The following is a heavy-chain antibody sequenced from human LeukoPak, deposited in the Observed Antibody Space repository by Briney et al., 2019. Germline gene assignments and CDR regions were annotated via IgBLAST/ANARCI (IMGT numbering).Heavy chain of an antibody. J-gene: IGHJ6*04. CDR3: ARDNPPRYWFGMDV. D-gene: IGHD2-21*01. V-gene: IGHV1-18*04. Sequence: ASVKVSFKASGYTFTIYGISWVRQAPGQGREGMGWIGAYNGNTNYAQKLQGRVTITTDTSTSTAYMELRSLRSDDTAVYYCARDNPPRYWFGMDVWGKGTTVTVSS. CDR2: IGAYNGNT. CDR1: GYTFTIYG.